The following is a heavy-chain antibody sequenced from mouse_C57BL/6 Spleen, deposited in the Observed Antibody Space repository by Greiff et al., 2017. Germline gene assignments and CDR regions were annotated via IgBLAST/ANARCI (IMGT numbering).Heavy chain of an antibody. CDR1: GYTFTNYW. CDR2: IYPGGGYT. V-gene: IGHV1-63*01. D-gene: IGHD2-5*01. Sequence: VQLQQSGAELVRPGTSVKMSCKASGYTFTNYWIGWAKQRPGHGLEWIGDIYPGGGYTNYNEKFKGKVTLTADQSSSTAYMQFSSLTSEDSAIYYCARSGSGSNLFAYWGQGTLVTVSA. CDR3: ARSGSGSNLFAY. J-gene: IGHJ3*01.